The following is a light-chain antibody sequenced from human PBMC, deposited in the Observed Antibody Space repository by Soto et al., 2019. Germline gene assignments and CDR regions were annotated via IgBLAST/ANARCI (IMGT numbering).Light chain of an antibody. CDR2: DDD. CDR1: NSNIGNNA. CDR3: ATWDDSLNGLV. Sequence: QSVLTQPPSVSAAPRQRVTISCAGSNSNIGNNAVNWYQQLPGKAPKLLIYDDDLKSSGNSGRFSASKSGTSASLAISGLQSDDEADYYCATWDDSLNGLVFGGGTKLTVL. V-gene: IGLV1-36*01. J-gene: IGLJ2*01.